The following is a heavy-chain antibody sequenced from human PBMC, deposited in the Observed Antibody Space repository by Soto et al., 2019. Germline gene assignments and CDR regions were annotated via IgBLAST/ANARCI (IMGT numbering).Heavy chain of an antibody. V-gene: IGHV3-7*01. CDR3: ARHTILAWLLWFDY. CDR2: IKQDGSEK. CDR1: GFTFISYW. Sequence: GALRASCAASGFTFISYWMRWVRQAPGKGREWVANIKQDGSEKYYVDSVKGRFTISRDNAKNSLYLQMNSLRAEDTAVYYCARHTILAWLLWFDYWGQGTTVTVSS. J-gene: IGHJ4*02. D-gene: IGHD3-3*01.